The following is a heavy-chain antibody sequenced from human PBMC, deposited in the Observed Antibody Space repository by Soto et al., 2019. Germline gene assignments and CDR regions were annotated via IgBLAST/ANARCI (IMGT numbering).Heavy chain of an antibody. CDR1: GFTFSSYA. D-gene: IGHD2-8*01. CDR3: ARDKGEKGYCTNGVCYSFVDYYGMDV. J-gene: IGHJ6*02. Sequence: GGSLRLSCAASGFTFSSYAMHWVRQAPGKGLEWVAVISYDGSNKYYADSVKGRFTISRDNSKNTLYLQMNSLRAEDTAVYYCARDKGEKGYCTNGVCYSFVDYYGMDVWGQGTTVTVSS. V-gene: IGHV3-30-3*01. CDR2: ISYDGSNK.